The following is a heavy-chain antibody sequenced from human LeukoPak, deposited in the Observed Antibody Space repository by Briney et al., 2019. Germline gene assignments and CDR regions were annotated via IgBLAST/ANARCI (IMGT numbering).Heavy chain of an antibody. CDR2: INDNSRSI. Sequence: GGSLRLSCAASGFTFSSYAMSWVRQAPGKGLEWVSSINDNSRSIFYTDSLKGRFTVSRDNAKNSLYLQMNNLRAEDTAVYYCARVVGGRADYWGQGTLVTVSS. CDR3: ARVVGGRADY. J-gene: IGHJ4*02. V-gene: IGHV3-21*01. CDR1: GFTFSSYA. D-gene: IGHD1-26*01.